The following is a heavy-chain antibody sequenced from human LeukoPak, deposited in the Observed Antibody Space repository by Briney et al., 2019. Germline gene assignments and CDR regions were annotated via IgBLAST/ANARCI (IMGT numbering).Heavy chain of an antibody. Sequence: SGTLSLTRTVSGYSINKGFFLGWVPPPPREGGGGIGSMYHSGSPSYNPSLKSRVSISVDTSKNQFSLKMSSVTAADTAKYYCASYPANSWFPFEYWGQGTPVTVSS. J-gene: IGHJ4*02. D-gene: IGHD6-13*01. CDR3: ASYPANSWFPFEY. CDR1: GYSINKGFF. V-gene: IGHV4-38-2*02. CDR2: MYHSGSP.